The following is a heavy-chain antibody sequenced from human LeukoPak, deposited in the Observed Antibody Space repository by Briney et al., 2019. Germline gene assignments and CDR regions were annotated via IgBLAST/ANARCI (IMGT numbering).Heavy chain of an antibody. D-gene: IGHD6-13*01. V-gene: IGHV3-48*03. Sequence: PGGSLRLSCAASGFTFSSYAMNWVRQAPGKGLEWVSYISSSGSTIYYADSVKGRFTISRDNAKNSLYLQMNSLRAEDTAVYYCARAQQLVGIYYYYYMDVWGKGTTVTISS. CDR3: ARAQQLVGIYYYYYMDV. J-gene: IGHJ6*03. CDR1: GFTFSSYA. CDR2: ISSSGSTI.